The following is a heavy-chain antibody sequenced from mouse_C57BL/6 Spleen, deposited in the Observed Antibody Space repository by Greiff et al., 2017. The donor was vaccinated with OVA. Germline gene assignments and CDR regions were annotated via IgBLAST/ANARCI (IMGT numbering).Heavy chain of an antibody. CDR2: ISSGSSTI. J-gene: IGHJ3*01. D-gene: IGHD1-1*01. CDR3: ARPTVVSTGFAY. Sequence: EVKLVESGGGLVKPGGSLKLSCAASGFTFSDYGMHWVRQAPEKGLEWVAYISSGSSTIYYADTVKGRFTISRDNAKNTLFLQMTSLRSEDTAMYYCARPTVVSTGFAYWGQGTLVTVSA. V-gene: IGHV5-17*01. CDR1: GFTFSDYG.